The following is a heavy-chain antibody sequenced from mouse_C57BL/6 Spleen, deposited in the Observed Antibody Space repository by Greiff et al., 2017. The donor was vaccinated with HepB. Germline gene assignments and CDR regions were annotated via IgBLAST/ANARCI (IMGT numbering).Heavy chain of an antibody. CDR3: ARLLRDAMDY. Sequence: VKLVESGPELVKPGASVKISCKASGYAFSSSWMNWVKQRPGKGLEWIGRIYPGDGDTNYNGKFKGKATLTADKSSSTAYLQLSSLTAEDSAVYFCARLLRDAMDYWGQGTSVTVSS. D-gene: IGHD1-1*01. CDR2: IYPGDGDT. V-gene: IGHV1-82*01. J-gene: IGHJ4*01. CDR1: GYAFSSSW.